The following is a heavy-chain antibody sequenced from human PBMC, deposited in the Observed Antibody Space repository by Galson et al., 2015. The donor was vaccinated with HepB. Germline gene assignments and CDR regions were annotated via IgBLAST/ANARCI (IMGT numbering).Heavy chain of an antibody. CDR3: ARDQGQQFPHAFDI. CDR1: GYTFTGYY. CDR2: INPNSGGT. V-gene: IGHV1-2*02. J-gene: IGHJ3*02. D-gene: IGHD6-13*01. Sequence: SVKVSCKASGYTFTGYYMHWVRQAPGQGLEWMGWINPNSGGTNYAQKFQGRVTMTRDTSISTAYMELSRLRSDDTAVYYCARDQGQQFPHAFDIWGQGTMVTVSS.